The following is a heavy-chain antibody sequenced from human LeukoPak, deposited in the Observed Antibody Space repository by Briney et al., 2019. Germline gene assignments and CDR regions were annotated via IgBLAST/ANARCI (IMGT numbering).Heavy chain of an antibody. CDR2: INPNSHGI. CDR3: ARVKALGIVGSTTVLDP. CDR1: GYSFTNYY. J-gene: IGHJ5*02. Sequence: ASVKVSCKASGYSFTNYYIHWVRHAPGQGLEWMGWINPNSHGINYAQKFQGRVTMTRDTSISTAYMNLSRLRSDDTAVYYCARVKALGIVGSTTVLDPWGQGTLVTVSS. D-gene: IGHD1-26*01. V-gene: IGHV1-2*02.